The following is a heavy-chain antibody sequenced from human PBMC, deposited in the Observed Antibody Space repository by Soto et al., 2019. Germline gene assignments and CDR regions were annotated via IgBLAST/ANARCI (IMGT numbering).Heavy chain of an antibody. Sequence: GGSLRLSCAASGFTVSSNYMSWVRQAPGKGLEWVSVIYSGGTTYYADSVKGRFTISRDNSKNTLYLQMNSLRAEDTAVYYCARDYYGSGSYGPSWGQGTLVTVSS. J-gene: IGHJ5*02. CDR3: ARDYYGSGSYGPS. V-gene: IGHV3-66*01. CDR1: GFTVSSNY. D-gene: IGHD3-10*01. CDR2: IYSGGTT.